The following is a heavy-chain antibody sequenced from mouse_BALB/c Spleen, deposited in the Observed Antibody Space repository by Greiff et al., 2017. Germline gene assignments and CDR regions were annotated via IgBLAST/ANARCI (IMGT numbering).Heavy chain of an antibody. CDR3: ASPHDGYYYYAMDY. V-gene: IGHV2-2*02. CDR1: GFSLTSYG. J-gene: IGHJ4*01. CDR2: IWSGGST. Sequence: QVHVKQSGPGLVQPSQSLSITCTVSGFSLTSYGVHWVRQSPGKGLEWLGVIWSGGSTDYNAAFISRLSISKDNSKSQVFFKMNSLQANDTAIYYCASPHDGYYYYAMDYWGQGTSVTVSS. D-gene: IGHD2-3*01.